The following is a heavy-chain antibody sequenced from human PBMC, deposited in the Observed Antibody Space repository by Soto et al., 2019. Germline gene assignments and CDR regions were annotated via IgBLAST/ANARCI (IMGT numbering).Heavy chain of an antibody. D-gene: IGHD6-19*01. CDR2: INPNGGST. V-gene: IGHV1-46*01. CDR1: GYTFINYY. CDR3: AREKWLVRRNDPFDI. Sequence: QVQLVQSGAEVKKPGPSVKVSCKASGYTFINYYMHWVRQARGQGLEWMGIINPNGGSTTYAQKFQGRVTLTRDTSTNTVNMELSSLRSEDTAVYYCAREKWLVRRNDPFDIWGQGTMVTVSS. J-gene: IGHJ3*02.